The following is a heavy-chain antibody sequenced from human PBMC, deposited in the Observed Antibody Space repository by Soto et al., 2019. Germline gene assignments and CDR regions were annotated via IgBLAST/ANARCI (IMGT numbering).Heavy chain of an antibody. V-gene: IGHV4-39*01. J-gene: IGHJ4*02. D-gene: IGHD2-2*01. CDR3: ARQSSEVLIVVVPAEFDY. Sequence: PSEPLSLTCTVSGGSISSGGYYWSWIRQHPGKGLEWIGNIYYSGSTYYNPSLKSRVSISVDTSKNQFSLNLSSLTAADTAVYYCARQSSEVLIVVVPAEFDYWGQGTLVTVSS. CDR2: IYYSGST. CDR1: GGSISSGGYY.